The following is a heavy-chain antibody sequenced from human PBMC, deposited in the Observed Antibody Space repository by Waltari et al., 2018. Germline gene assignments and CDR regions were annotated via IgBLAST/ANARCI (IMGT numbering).Heavy chain of an antibody. J-gene: IGHJ5*02. CDR2: IKSDGSAT. Sequence: EVQLVASGGDLVQPGGSLRLSCAASGFPFGTFWVHWVRQVPGKGLVWVSRIKSDGSATSYADSVKGRFTISRDNAKNTVYLQMNSLRAEDTAVYHCASDVHSGRYGWFDPWGQGTLVTVSS. D-gene: IGHD1-26*01. V-gene: IGHV3-74*01. CDR3: ASDVHSGRYGWFDP. CDR1: GFPFGTFW.